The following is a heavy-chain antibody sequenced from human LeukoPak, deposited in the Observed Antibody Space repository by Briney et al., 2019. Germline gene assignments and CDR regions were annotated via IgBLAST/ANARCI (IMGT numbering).Heavy chain of an antibody. CDR1: GYTFTSYD. J-gene: IGHJ6*02. D-gene: IGHD5-12*01. CDR2: INPNSGGT. Sequence: ASVKVSCKASGYTFTSYDINWVRQATGQGLEWMGWINPNSGGTNYAQKFQGRVTMTRDTSISTAYMELSRLRSDDTAVYYCAREGYSGDLPSGYYYYGMDVWGQGTTVTVSS. CDR3: AREGYSGDLPSGYYYYGMDV. V-gene: IGHV1-2*02.